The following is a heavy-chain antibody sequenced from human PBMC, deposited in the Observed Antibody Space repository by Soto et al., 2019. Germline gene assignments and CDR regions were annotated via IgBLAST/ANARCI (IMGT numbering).Heavy chain of an antibody. CDR1: GGTFNRYA. V-gene: IGHV1-69*12. CDR2: ITPMFGIG. J-gene: IGHJ2*01. CDR3: AQPLGSAVAGPGRFDL. D-gene: IGHD6-19*01. Sequence: QVQLVQSGAEVKKPGSSVKVSCKASGGTFNRYAISWLRQAPGQGPEWMGGITPMFGIGNYAQKFQGRVTIPGDESTTTVHRGRGRLTGEDTAVYYCAQPLGSAVAGPGRFDLWGRGTRVIVSS.